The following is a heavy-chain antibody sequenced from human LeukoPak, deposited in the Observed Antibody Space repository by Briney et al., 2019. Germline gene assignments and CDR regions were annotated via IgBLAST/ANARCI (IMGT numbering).Heavy chain of an antibody. V-gene: IGHV3-64*01. CDR3: AREPEYCTNGVCERYYGMDV. D-gene: IGHD2-8*01. CDR1: GFTFSSYA. J-gene: IGHJ6*02. Sequence: GGSLRLSSAASGFTFSSYAMPWVRQAPGKGLEYVSAISSNGGSTYYANSVKGRFTISRDNSKNTLYLQMGSLRAEDMAVYYCAREPEYCTNGVCERYYGMDVWGQGTTVTVSS. CDR2: ISSNGGST.